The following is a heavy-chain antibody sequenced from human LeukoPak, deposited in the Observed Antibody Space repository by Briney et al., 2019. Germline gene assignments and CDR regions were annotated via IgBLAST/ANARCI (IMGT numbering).Heavy chain of an antibody. CDR2: INPNSGGT. CDR3: ARLPYSSGWYVEYYFDY. V-gene: IGHV1-2*02. J-gene: IGHJ4*02. D-gene: IGHD6-19*01. CDR1: GYTLIGYF. Sequence: ASVKVSCKASGYTLIGYFIHWARQAPGQGLEWMGWINPNSGGTNYAQKFQGRVTMTRDTSISTAYMELSRLRSDDTAVYYCARLPYSSGWYVEYYFDYWGQGTLVTVSS.